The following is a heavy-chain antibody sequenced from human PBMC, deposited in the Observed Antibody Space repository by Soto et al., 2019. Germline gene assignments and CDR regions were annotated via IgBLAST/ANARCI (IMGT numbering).Heavy chain of an antibody. CDR3: ARREQSYHYYYAMDV. V-gene: IGHV1-3*04. Sequence: ASVKASCKASGYSFTTHAMIWVRQAPGQRPEWMGWINTGNGNTRYSPKFQGRVNITRDTSAIAVCMEMSTLKSEDPPLYYCARREQSYHYYYAMDVSSQGXTVT. J-gene: IGHJ6*02. CDR2: INTGNGNT. CDR1: GYSFTTHA.